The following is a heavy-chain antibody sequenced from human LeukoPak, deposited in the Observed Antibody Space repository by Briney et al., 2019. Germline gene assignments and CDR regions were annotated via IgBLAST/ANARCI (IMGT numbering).Heavy chain of an antibody. D-gene: IGHD5-12*01. V-gene: IGHV3-21*01. CDR2: ISSSSSYI. CDR1: GFTFSTYT. J-gene: IGHJ4*02. Sequence: GGSLRLSCAASGFTFSTYTMNWVRQAPGKGLEWVSSISSSSSYIYYADSVKGRFTISRDNAKNSLYLQMNSLRAEDTAVYYCARGPQYGGYDFFDYWGQVTLVTVSS. CDR3: ARGPQYGGYDFFDY.